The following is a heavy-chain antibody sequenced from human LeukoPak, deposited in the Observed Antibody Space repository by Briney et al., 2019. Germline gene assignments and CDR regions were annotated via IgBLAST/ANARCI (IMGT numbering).Heavy chain of an antibody. CDR1: GFTFSSYS. CDR3: SRQSGSSSEAPFDY. D-gene: IGHD1-26*01. V-gene: IGHV3-21*01. CDR2: ISSSSSYI. J-gene: IGHJ4*02. Sequence: GGSLRLSCAASGFTFSSYSMNWVRQAPGKGLEWVSSISSSSSYIYYADSVKGRFTISRDNAKNSLYLQMNSLRAEDTAVYYCSRQSGSSSEAPFDYWGQGTLVTVSS.